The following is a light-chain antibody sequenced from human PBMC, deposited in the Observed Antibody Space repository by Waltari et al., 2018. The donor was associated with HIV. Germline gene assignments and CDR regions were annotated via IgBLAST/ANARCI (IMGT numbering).Light chain of an antibody. Sequence: QSALTQPASVSGSPGQSITISCTGTSSAVGSYNLVSCYQQHPGKAPKLMIYEVSKRPSGVSNRFSGSKSGNTASLTISGLQAEDEADYYCCSYAGSSTFAVFGGGTKLTVL. CDR1: SSAVGSYNL. J-gene: IGLJ2*01. V-gene: IGLV2-23*02. CDR3: CSYAGSSTFAV. CDR2: EVS.